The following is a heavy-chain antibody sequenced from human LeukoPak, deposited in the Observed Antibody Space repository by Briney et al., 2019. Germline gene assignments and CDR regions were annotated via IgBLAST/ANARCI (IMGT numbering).Heavy chain of an antibody. J-gene: IGHJ4*02. CDR1: GYTFTGYY. CDR2: FDPEDGET. V-gene: IGHV1-24*01. Sequence: ASVKVSCKAPGYTFTGYYIHWVRQAPGKGLEWMGGFDPEDGETIYAQKFQGRVTMTEDTSTDTAYMELSSLRSEDTAVYYCATRKYDSSEPLLDGFDYWGQGTLVTVSS. D-gene: IGHD3-22*01. CDR3: ATRKYDSSEPLLDGFDY.